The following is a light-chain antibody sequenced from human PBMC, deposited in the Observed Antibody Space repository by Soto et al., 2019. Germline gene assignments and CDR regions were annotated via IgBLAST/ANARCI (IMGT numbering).Light chain of an antibody. CDR3: QQYNNWPWT. J-gene: IGKJ1*01. CDR1: QSVSSD. Sequence: EIVMTQSPATLSVSPGERATLSCRASQSVSSDLAWYQQKPGQAPRFLISGASTRATGIPARFSGSGSGTEFTLTISSLQSEDFAVYYCQQYNNWPWTFGQGTTVEIK. V-gene: IGKV3-15*01. CDR2: GAS.